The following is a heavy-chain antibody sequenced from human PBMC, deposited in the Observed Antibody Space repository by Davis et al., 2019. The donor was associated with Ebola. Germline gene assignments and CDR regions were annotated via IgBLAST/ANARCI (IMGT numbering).Heavy chain of an antibody. CDR2: INHSGST. CDR3: ARTRLVQYAGPRYYYYGMDV. CDR1: GGSFSGYY. D-gene: IGHD4-11*01. V-gene: IGHV4-34*01. J-gene: IGHJ6*02. Sequence: SETLSLTCAVYGGSFSGYYWSWIRQPPGKGLEWIGEINHSGSTNYNPSLKSRVTISVDTSKNQFSLKLSSVTAADTAVYYCARTRLVQYAGPRYYYYGMDVWGQGTTVTVSS.